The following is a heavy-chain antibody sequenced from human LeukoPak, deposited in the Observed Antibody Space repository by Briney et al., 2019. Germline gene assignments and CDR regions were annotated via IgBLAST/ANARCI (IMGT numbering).Heavy chain of an antibody. D-gene: IGHD5-24*01. CDR1: GGSISSGSYY. Sequence: SETLSLTCTVSGGSISSGSYYWSWIRQPAGKGLEWIGRIYTSGSTNYNPSLKSRVTISVDTSKNQFSLKLSSVTAADTAVYYCASGDGYNPGGDYWGQGTLVTVSS. J-gene: IGHJ4*02. V-gene: IGHV4-61*02. CDR3: ASGDGYNPGGDY. CDR2: IYTSGST.